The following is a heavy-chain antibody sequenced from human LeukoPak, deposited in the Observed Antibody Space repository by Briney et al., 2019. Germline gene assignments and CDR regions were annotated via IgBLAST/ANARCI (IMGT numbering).Heavy chain of an antibody. CDR2: IYYSGST. J-gene: IGHJ4*02. CDR3: ARETLKGTPY. CDR1: GGSISRYY. Sequence: SETLSLTCTVSGGSISRYYWSWLRQPPGKGLEWIGYIYYSGSTNYNPSLKSRVTISVDTSKSQFSLKLSAVAAADTAVYYCARETLKGTPYWGQGTLVTVSS. V-gene: IGHV4-59*01. D-gene: IGHD2-15*01.